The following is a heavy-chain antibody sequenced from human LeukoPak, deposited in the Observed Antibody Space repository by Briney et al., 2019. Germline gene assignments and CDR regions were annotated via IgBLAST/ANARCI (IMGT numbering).Heavy chain of an antibody. CDR1: GFTFSSYN. D-gene: IGHD3-3*01. CDR2: ISSSSSTI. J-gene: IGHJ4*02. CDR3: VRDQWSAYDS. Sequence: QPGGSLRLSCAASGFTFSSYNMNWVRQAPGKGLEWVSYISSSSSTIYYADSVKGRFTISRDNAKNSLFLQMNSLRGEDTAVYYCVRDQWSAYDSWGQGTLVTVSS. V-gene: IGHV3-48*04.